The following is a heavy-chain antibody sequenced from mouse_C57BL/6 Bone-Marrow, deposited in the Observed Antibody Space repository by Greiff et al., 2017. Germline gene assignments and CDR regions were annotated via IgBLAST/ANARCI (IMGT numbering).Heavy chain of an antibody. CDR1: GFNIKDYY. V-gene: IGHV14-2*01. CDR2: IDPEDGET. D-gene: IGHD1-1*01. CDR3: ARSETTVPYAMDY. Sequence: VQLQQSGAELVKPGASVKLSCTASGFNIKDYYMHWVKQRTEQGLEWIGRIDPEDGETKYAPKFPGKATITADTSSNTAYLQLSSLTSEDTAVYYCARSETTVPYAMDYWGQGTSVTVSS. J-gene: IGHJ4*01.